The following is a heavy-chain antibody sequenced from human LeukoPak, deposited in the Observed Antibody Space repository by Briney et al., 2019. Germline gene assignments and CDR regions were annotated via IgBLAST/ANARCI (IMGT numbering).Heavy chain of an antibody. CDR1: GGSFSGYY. J-gene: IGHJ4*02. CDR2: IYYSGST. CDR3: ARFSSGSGANHEFDY. Sequence: PSETLSLTCAVYGGSFSGYYWSWIRQPPGKGLEWIGYIYYSGSTNYNPSLKSRVTISVDTSKNLFSLKLSSVTAADTAVYYCARFSSGSGANHEFDYWGQGTLVTVSS. D-gene: IGHD6-19*01. V-gene: IGHV4-59*01.